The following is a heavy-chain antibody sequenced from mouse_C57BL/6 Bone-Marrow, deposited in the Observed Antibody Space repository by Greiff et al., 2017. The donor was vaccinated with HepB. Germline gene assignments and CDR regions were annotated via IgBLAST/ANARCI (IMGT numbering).Heavy chain of an antibody. V-gene: IGHV1-15*01. J-gene: IGHJ2*01. Sequence: VQLQESGAELVRPGASVTLSCKASGYTFTDYEMHWVKQTPVHGLEWIGAIDPETGGTAYNQKFKGKAILTADKSSSTAYMELRSLTSEDSAVYYCTRRGQLRLDYWGQGTTLTVSS. CDR1: GYTFTDYE. D-gene: IGHD3-2*02. CDR2: IDPETGGT. CDR3: TRRGQLRLDY.